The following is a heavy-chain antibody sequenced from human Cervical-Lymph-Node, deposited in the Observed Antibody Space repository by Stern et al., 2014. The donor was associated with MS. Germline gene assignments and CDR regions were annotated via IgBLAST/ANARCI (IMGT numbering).Heavy chain of an antibody. CDR2: IFHTGRT. J-gene: IGHJ4*02. V-gene: IGHV4-4*02. Sequence: QVQLQESGPGLVKPSGTLSLTCNVSGGSISGTNWWSWVRQPPGQGLEWMGEIFHTGRTNYNPSLKSRVALSVDKSKNQFSLRMSSVTAADTAVYFCATSVGATHDYWGRGTLVTVSS. CDR3: ATSVGATHDY. CDR1: GGSISGTNW. D-gene: IGHD1-26*01.